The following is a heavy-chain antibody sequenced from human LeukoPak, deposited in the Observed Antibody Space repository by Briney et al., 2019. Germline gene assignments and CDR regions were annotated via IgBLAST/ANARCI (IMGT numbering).Heavy chain of an antibody. D-gene: IGHD3-10*01. V-gene: IGHV1-46*01. CDR3: ARGGLTMVRGVIITFRFDP. CDR2: INPSGGST. CDR1: GYTFTSYY. J-gene: IGHJ5*02. Sequence: ASVKVSCKASGYTFTSYYMHWVRQAPGQGLEWMGIINPSGGSTSYAQKFQGRVTMTRDTSTSTVYMELSSLRSEDTAVYYGARGGLTMVRGVIITFRFDPWGQGTLVTVSS.